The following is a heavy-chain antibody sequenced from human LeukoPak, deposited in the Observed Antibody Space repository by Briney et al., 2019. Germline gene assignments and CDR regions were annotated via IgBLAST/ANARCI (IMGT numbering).Heavy chain of an antibody. V-gene: IGHV3-9*02. J-gene: IGHJ4*02. CDR1: GFTSSSYW. Sequence: SGGSLRLSCAASGFTSSSYWMHWVRQVPGKGLEWVSGISWNSGSIGYADSVKGRFTISRDNAKNSLYLQMNSLRAEDTALYYCAKDRSFSGSYSFDYWGQGTLVTVSS. CDR3: AKDRSFSGSYSFDY. D-gene: IGHD1-26*01. CDR2: ISWNSGSI.